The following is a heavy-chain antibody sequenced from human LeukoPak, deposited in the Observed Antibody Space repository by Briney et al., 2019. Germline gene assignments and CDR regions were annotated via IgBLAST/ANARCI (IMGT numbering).Heavy chain of an antibody. CDR1: GFTFSDYY. Sequence: GGSLRLSCAASGFTFSDYYMSWIRQAPGKGLEWLSDISRSSTDTNYADSVKGRFTISRDNAKNSLFLQLSSLRAEDTAVYYCARKTYYYDSGSYSKSYYFDYWGQGTLVTVSS. CDR3: ARKTYYYDSGSYSKSYYFDY. J-gene: IGHJ4*02. V-gene: IGHV3-11*06. D-gene: IGHD3-10*01. CDR2: ISRSSTDT.